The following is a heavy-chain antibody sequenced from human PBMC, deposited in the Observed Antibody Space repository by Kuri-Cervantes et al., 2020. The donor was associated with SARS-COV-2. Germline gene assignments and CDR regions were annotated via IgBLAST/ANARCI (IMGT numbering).Heavy chain of an antibody. V-gene: IGHV3-7*03. Sequence: GESLKISCAASGFTFSSYWMSWVRQAPGKGLGWVANRKQDGSEKYYVDSVKGRFTISRDNAKNQLYLQMNSLRAEDTAVYYCARDLWGTPGYMDVWGKGTTVTVSS. J-gene: IGHJ6*03. CDR2: RKQDGSEK. D-gene: IGHD3-16*01. CDR3: ARDLWGTPGYMDV. CDR1: GFTFSSYW.